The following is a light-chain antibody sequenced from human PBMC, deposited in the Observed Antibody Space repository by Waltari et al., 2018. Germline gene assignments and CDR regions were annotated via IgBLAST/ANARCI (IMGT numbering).Light chain of an antibody. CDR3: QQLHSYPRT. Sequence: DIQLTQSPSFLSASVGDRVTLTRRASQGITTYLAWYQQKPGKAPKILIYGASTWQSGVPSRFSGSGSGTEFTLTISSLQPEDFATYYCQQLHSYPRTFGQGTKLEIK. CDR2: GAS. CDR1: QGITTY. V-gene: IGKV1-9*01. J-gene: IGKJ2*01.